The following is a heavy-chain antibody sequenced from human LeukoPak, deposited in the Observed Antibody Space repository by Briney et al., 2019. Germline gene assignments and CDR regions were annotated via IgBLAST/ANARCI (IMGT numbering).Heavy chain of an antibody. Sequence: PGGSLRLSCAPSGFTFSHYGMHWVRQAPGKGLEWVADIWSDGTNRYYGDPVKGRFTISRDNFQRTVYLQMDNLRAEDTAVYYCAKGAQRGFDYSNSLDRWGQGTLVTVSS. J-gene: IGHJ4*02. V-gene: IGHV3-33*06. CDR3: AKGAQRGFDYSNSLDR. D-gene: IGHD4-11*01. CDR2: IWSDGTNR. CDR1: GFTFSHYG.